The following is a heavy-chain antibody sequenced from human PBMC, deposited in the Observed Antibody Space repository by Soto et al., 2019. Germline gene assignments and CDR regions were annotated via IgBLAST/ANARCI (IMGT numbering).Heavy chain of an antibody. Sequence: EVQLVGSGGGLVKPGGSLRLSCAASGFTVSSNYMSWVRQAPGKGLEWVSVIYSGGSTYYADSVKGRFTISRDNSKNTLYLQMNSLRAEDTAVYYCARLRRTAGYWYFDLWGRGTLVTVSS. CDR1: GFTVSSNY. CDR2: IYSGGST. D-gene: IGHD6-13*01. V-gene: IGHV3-66*04. J-gene: IGHJ2*01. CDR3: ARLRRTAGYWYFDL.